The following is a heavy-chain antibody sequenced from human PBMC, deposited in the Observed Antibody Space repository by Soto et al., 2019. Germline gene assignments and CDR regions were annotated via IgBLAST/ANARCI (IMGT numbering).Heavy chain of an antibody. CDR1: GFTFSSYA. D-gene: IGHD3-22*01. V-gene: IGHV3-23*01. Sequence: GGSLRLSCAASGFTFSSYAMSWVRQAPGKGLEWVSAISGSGGSTYYADSVKGRVTISRDNSNNTLYLQMNSLRAEDTAVYYCAKGGYDSSGYYRYYFDYWGQGTLVTVSS. CDR2: ISGSGGST. CDR3: AKGGYDSSGYYRYYFDY. J-gene: IGHJ4*02.